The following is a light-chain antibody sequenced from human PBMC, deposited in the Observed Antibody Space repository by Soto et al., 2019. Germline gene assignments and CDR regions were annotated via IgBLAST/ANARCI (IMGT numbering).Light chain of an antibody. V-gene: IGLV1-44*01. J-gene: IGLJ2*01. CDR1: SSNIGSNT. CDR2: NDG. CDR3: AGWDDSLGGVV. Sequence: QSVLTQPPSVSGTPGQRVTISCSGSSSNIGSNTVTWYQQLPRTAPRLLIYNDGQRPSGVPARFSDSKSGTLASLAISALQSEDEADYYCAGWDDSLGGVVFGGGTKVTVL.